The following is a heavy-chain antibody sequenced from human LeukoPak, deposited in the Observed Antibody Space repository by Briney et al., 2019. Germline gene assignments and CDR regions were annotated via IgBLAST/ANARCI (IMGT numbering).Heavy chain of an antibody. CDR2: IYYSRST. Sequence: SETLSLTCSVSGGSISSSRYSWGGIRQPPGKGVEWISSIYYSRSTYYNPSRKRRVTISVDTPKHQLSLRLSSVTAADTAVYYCVRHVPPYCYDSSGSNFDYWGQGTLVTVSS. CDR3: VRHVPPYCYDSSGSNFDY. D-gene: IGHD3-22*01. CDR1: GGSISSSRYS. V-gene: IGHV4-39*01. J-gene: IGHJ4*02.